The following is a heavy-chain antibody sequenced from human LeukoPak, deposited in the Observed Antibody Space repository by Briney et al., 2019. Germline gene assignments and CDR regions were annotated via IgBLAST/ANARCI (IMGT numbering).Heavy chain of an antibody. Sequence: SETLSLTCTVSGGSISSYYWSWIRQPAGKGLEWIGRIYTSGSTNYNPSLKSRVTISVDKSKNQFSLRLSSVTAADTAVYYCARGGIVGATSSLHYMDVWGKGTTVTVSS. V-gene: IGHV4-4*07. CDR1: GGSISSYY. J-gene: IGHJ6*03. CDR2: IYTSGST. CDR3: ARGGIVGATSSLHYMDV. D-gene: IGHD1-26*01.